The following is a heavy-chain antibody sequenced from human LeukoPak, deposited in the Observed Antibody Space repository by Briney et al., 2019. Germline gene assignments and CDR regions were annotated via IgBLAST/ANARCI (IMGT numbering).Heavy chain of an antibody. CDR3: ARHKFEGVAAALFDY. CDR1: GGSISSSSYY. CDR2: IYYSGST. V-gene: IGHV4-39*01. J-gene: IGHJ4*02. Sequence: SETLSLTCTLSGGSISSSSYYWGWIRQPPGKGLEWIGSIYYSGSTYYNPSLKSRVTISVDTSKNQFSLKLSSVTAADTAVYYCARHKFEGVAAALFDYWGQGTLVTVSS. D-gene: IGHD6-13*01.